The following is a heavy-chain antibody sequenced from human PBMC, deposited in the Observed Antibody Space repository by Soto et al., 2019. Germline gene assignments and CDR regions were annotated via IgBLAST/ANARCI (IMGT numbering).Heavy chain of an antibody. CDR2: INHSGST. CDR1: GGSFSGYY. J-gene: IGHJ4*02. V-gene: IGHV4-34*01. CDR3: ARVKRYGPRPPYYFDY. D-gene: IGHD3-16*01. Sequence: SETLSLTCAVYGGSFSGYYWSWIRQPPGKGLEWIGEINHSGSTNYNPSLKSRVTISVDTSKNQFSLKLSSVTAADTAVYYCARVKRYGPRPPYYFDYWGQGTLVTVSS.